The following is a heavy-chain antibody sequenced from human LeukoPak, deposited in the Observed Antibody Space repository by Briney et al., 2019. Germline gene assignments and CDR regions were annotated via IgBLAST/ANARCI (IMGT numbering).Heavy chain of an antibody. Sequence: WASVKVSCKTSGFTFSAYGIAWVRQAPGHGPEWMGWISNHNGNTNYVQKFQERITVTTETSTGTVSMELRSLKPDDTAIYYCTRGIALATAYYFDSWGRGTQVTVAS. V-gene: IGHV1-18*04. J-gene: IGHJ4*02. CDR3: TRGIALATAYYFDS. CDR2: ISNHNGNT. CDR1: GFTFSAYG. D-gene: IGHD6-25*01.